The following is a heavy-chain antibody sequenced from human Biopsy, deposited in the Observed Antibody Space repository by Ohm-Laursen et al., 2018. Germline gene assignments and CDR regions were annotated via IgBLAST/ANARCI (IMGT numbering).Heavy chain of an antibody. CDR1: GGSIGSFF. D-gene: IGHD3-22*01. Sequence: SETLSLTCSVSGGSIGSFFWSWIRQPPGKGLEWIGYIYYSGSTNYNPSLRSRVTISVDRSKNQFSLELSSVTAADTAVYYCARDRGYYSDRTVPGYFDLWGRGTLVTVSS. CDR3: ARDRGYYSDRTVPGYFDL. J-gene: IGHJ2*01. V-gene: IGHV4-59*01. CDR2: IYYSGST.